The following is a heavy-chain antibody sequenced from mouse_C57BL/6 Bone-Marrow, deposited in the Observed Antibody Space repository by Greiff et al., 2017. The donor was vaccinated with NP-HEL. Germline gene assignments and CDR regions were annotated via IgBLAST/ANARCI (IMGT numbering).Heavy chain of an antibody. CDR1: GYTFTSYG. CDR3: AREGYYVADYFDY. D-gene: IGHD2-3*01. CDR2: IYPRSGNT. J-gene: IGHJ2*01. V-gene: IGHV1-81*01. Sequence: QVQLQQSGAELARPGASVKLSCKASGYTFTSYGISWVKQRTGQGLEWIGEIYPRSGNTYYNEKFKGKATLTADKSSSTAYMELRSLTSEDSAVYFCAREGYYVADYFDYWGQGTTLTVSS.